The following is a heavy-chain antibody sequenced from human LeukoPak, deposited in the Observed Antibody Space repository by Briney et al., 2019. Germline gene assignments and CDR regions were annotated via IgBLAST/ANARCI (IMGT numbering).Heavy chain of an antibody. CDR1: GFTFSSYG. CDR3: AKDLLRGGNNPPFDY. J-gene: IGHJ4*02. D-gene: IGHD4-23*01. V-gene: IGHV3-30*18. Sequence: GGSLRLSCAASGFTFSSYGMHWVRQAPGKGLEWVAVISYDGSNKYYADSVKGRFTISRDNSKNTLYLQMNSLRAEDTAVYYCAKDLLRGGNNPPFDYWGQGTLVTVSS. CDR2: ISYDGSNK.